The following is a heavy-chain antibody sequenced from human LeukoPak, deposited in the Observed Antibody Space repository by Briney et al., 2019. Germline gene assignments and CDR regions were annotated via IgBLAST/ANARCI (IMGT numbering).Heavy chain of an antibody. Sequence: SETLSLTCTVSGGSISSGGYYWSWIRQHPGKGLEWIGYIYYSGSTYYNPSLKSRVTISVDTSKNQFSLKLSSVTAVDTAVYYCARDKSSLNAWYSTGGWFDPWGQGTLVTVSS. J-gene: IGHJ5*02. CDR3: ARDKSSLNAWYSTGGWFDP. D-gene: IGHD6-19*01. CDR2: IYYSGST. CDR1: GGSISSGGYY. V-gene: IGHV4-31*03.